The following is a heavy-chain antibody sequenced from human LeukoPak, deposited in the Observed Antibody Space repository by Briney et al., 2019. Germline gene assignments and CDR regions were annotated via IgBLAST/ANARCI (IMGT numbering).Heavy chain of an antibody. CDR2: ISWNSGST. CDR1: GFTFDDYA. D-gene: IGHD3-22*01. CDR3: AKDRPYDSSA. V-gene: IGHV3-23*01. J-gene: IGHJ4*02. Sequence: GGSLRLSCAASGFTFDDYAMHWVRQAPGKGLEWVSGISWNSGSTYYADSVKGRFTISRDNSKNTLYLQMNSLRAEDTAVYYCAKDRPYDSSAGGQGTLVTVSS.